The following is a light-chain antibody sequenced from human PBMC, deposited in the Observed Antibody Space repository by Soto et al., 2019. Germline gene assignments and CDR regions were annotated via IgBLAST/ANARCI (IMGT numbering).Light chain of an antibody. CDR1: QGISSY. Sequence: DIQLTQSPSFLSASVGDRVTITCRASQGISSYLAWYQQQPGKAPKLLIYAASTLQSGVPSRFSGSGSGTEFTLTISSLHPEDFATYYCQQLNSYPIPFGPGTKVDIK. V-gene: IGKV1-9*01. CDR2: AAS. CDR3: QQLNSYPIP. J-gene: IGKJ3*01.